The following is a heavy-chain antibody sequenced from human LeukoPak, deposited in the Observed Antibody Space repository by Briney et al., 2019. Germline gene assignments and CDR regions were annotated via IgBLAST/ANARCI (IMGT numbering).Heavy chain of an antibody. D-gene: IGHD4-23*01. CDR1: GFTFSSYG. Sequence: PGGSLRLSCAASGFTFSSYGMHWVRQAPGKGLEWVAFIRYDGSNKYYADSVKGRFTISRDNSKNTLYLQMNSLRAEDTAVYYCAKGRHGGNYIDYYYMDVWGKGTTVTISS. CDR2: IRYDGSNK. J-gene: IGHJ6*03. CDR3: AKGRHGGNYIDYYYMDV. V-gene: IGHV3-30*02.